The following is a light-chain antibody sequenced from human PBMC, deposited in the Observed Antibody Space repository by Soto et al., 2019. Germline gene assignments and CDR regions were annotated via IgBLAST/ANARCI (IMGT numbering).Light chain of an antibody. V-gene: IGLV1-40*01. CDR1: NSNVGAGYD. J-gene: IGLJ3*02. Sequence: QSVLTQPPSVSGAPGQRVTISCTGNNSNVGAGYDVYWYQQLPGAAPKLVIFGNRNRPSGVPERFSGSKSGTSASLATTGLQAEDEADYYCQASDSSLTAFVFGGGTKLTVL. CDR3: QASDSSLTAFV. CDR2: GNR.